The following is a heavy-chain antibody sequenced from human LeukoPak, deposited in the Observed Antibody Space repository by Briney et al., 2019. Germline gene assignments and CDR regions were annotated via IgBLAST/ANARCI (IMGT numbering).Heavy chain of an antibody. CDR3: ALMGVNYYYYGMDV. CDR1: GYTFTSYG. J-gene: IGHJ6*04. CDR2: ISAYNGNT. D-gene: IGHD2-21*01. Sequence: APVKVSCKASGYTFTSYGISWVRQAPGQGLEWMGWISAYNGNTNYAQKLQGRVTMTTDTSTSTAYMELRSLRSDDTAVYYCALMGVNYYYYGMDVWGKGTTVTVSS. V-gene: IGHV1-18*04.